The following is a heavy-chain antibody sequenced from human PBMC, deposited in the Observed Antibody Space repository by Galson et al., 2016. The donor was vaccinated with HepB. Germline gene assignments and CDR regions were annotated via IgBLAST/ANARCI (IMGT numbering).Heavy chain of an antibody. CDR2: IYKGGIT. CDR1: GFTVTANY. J-gene: IGHJ5*02. V-gene: IGHV3-53*01. D-gene: IGHD1-26*01. Sequence: SLRLSCAASGFTVTANYMSWVRQAPGKGLEWVSVIYKGGITFYADSVKGRFTISRDNVKNTLNLEMNSLRVDDTAVDYCTREMGQWEFQGRWFDPWGQGTLVTVSS. CDR3: TREMGQWEFQGRWFDP.